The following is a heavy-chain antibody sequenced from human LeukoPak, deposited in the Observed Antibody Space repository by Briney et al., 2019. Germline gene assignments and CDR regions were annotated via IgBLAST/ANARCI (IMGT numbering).Heavy chain of an antibody. CDR1: GFTVSDNA. J-gene: IGHJ6*03. D-gene: IGHD6-6*01. CDR3: ARVGGLSSIAARRGQKRHYYYMDV. V-gene: IGHV3-53*01. CDR2: IYATGGT. Sequence: PPGGSLRLSCTVSGFTVSDNAMSWVRQAPGKGLKWVSFIYATGGTHNSDSVEGRFTISRDSSKNTLYLQMNSLRAEDTALYYCARVGGLSSIAARRGQKRHYYYMDVWGKGTTVTVSS.